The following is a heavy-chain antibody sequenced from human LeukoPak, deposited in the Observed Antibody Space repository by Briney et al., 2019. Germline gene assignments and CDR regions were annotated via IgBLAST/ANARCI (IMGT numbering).Heavy chain of an antibody. V-gene: IGHV1-18*01. CDR3: ARGHDYVELETDAFDI. CDR1: GYTFTNYG. D-gene: IGHD3-16*01. CDR2: VSAYNGNT. Sequence: GASVKVSFKASGYTFTNYGISWVRQAPGQGLEWMGWVSAYNGNTNYAQKFQGRVTITADKSTSTAYMELSSLRSEDTAVYYCARGHDYVELETDAFDIWGQGTMVTVSS. J-gene: IGHJ3*02.